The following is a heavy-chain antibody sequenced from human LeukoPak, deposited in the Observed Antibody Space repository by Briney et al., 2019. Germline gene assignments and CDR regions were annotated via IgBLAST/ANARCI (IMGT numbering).Heavy chain of an antibody. V-gene: IGHV1-18*01. CDR2: IRSDNGKT. Sequence: APVKVSCKTFNYTFTAYGINWVRQAPGQGLEWMGWIRSDNGKTNYAQKLQGRVTMTTDTSTSTAYMELSSLRSDDTAVYYCARAKNWFDPWGQGTLVTVSS. J-gene: IGHJ5*02. CDR1: NYTFTAYG. CDR3: ARAKNWFDP.